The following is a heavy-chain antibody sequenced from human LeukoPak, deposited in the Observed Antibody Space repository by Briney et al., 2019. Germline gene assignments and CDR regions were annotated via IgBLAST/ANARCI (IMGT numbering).Heavy chain of an antibody. J-gene: IGHJ4*02. CDR1: GFAFSSYS. Sequence: PGGSLRLSCAASGFAFSSYSMNWVRQAPGKGLEWVSYISSSSSTIYYADSVKGRFTISRDNAKNSLYLQMNSLRDEDTAVYYCARDQGVGSGSYYNVPYYWGQGTLVTVSS. D-gene: IGHD3-10*01. CDR2: ISSSSSTI. CDR3: ARDQGVGSGSYYNVPYY. V-gene: IGHV3-48*02.